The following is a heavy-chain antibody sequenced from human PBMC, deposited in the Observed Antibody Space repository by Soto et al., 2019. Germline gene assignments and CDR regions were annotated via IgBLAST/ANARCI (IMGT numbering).Heavy chain of an antibody. CDR1: GYTFTSYG. CDR3: ARALYYYDNSGLAY. J-gene: IGHJ4*02. CDR2: INIYSGGA. D-gene: IGHD3-22*01. Sequence: QVRLEQSGPEVKKTGASVKVSCKASGYTFTSYGISWVRQAPGQGLEWMGWINIYSGGANYAQSFQDRVTMTRDTSTNTVYMEMRTLRSDDTAVYYCARALYYYDNSGLAYWGQGTLVTVSS. V-gene: IGHV1-18*01.